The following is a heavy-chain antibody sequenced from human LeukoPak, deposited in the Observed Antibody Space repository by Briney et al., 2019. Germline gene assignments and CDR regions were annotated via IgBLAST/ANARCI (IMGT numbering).Heavy chain of an antibody. CDR3: ARCYDFWSGYYTGIFAGTGWFDP. J-gene: IGHJ5*02. Sequence: SETLSLTRTVSGGSISSYYWSWIRQPPGKGLEWIGYIYYSGSTNYNPSLKSRVTISVDTSKNQFSLKLSSVTAADTAVYYCARCYDFWSGYYTGIFAGTGWFDPWGQGTLVTVSS. CDR2: IYYSGST. D-gene: IGHD3-3*01. V-gene: IGHV4-59*01. CDR1: GGSISSYY.